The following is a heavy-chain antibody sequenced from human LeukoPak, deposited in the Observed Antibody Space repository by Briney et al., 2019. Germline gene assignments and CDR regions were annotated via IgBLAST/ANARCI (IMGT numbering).Heavy chain of an antibody. CDR3: ARGMYSSGWSAFDY. D-gene: IGHD6-19*01. V-gene: IGHV3-30*03. Sequence: PGRSLRLSCAASGFTFSSYGMHWVRQAPGKGLEWVAVISYDGSNKYYADSVKGRFTISRDNSKNTLYLQMNSLRAEDTAVYYCARGMYSSGWSAFDYWGQGTLVTVSS. CDR2: ISYDGSNK. CDR1: GFTFSSYG. J-gene: IGHJ4*02.